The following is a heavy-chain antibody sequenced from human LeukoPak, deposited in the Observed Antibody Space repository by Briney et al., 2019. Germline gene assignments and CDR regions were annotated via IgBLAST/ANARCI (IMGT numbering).Heavy chain of an antibody. CDR1: GGSISSGDYY. CDR2: IYYRGST. CDR3: ARGRGVVVPAAINWFDP. J-gene: IGHJ5*02. Sequence: SETLSLTCTVSGGSISSGDYYWSWIRQPPGKGLEWIGYIYYRGSTYYNPSLKSRVTISVDTSKNQFSLKLSSVTAADTAVYYCARGRGVVVPAAINWFDPWGQGTLITISS. D-gene: IGHD2-2*01. V-gene: IGHV4-30-4*01.